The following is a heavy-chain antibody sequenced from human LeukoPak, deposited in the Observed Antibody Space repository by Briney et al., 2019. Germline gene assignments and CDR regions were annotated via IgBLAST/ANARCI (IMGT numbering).Heavy chain of an antibody. V-gene: IGHV3-30*02. D-gene: IGHD3-22*01. Sequence: GGSLRLSCAASGFTFSSYGMRWVRQAPGKGLEWVAFIRYDGSNKYYADSVKGRFTISRDNSKNTLYLQMNSLRAEDTAVYYCAKEMTWYYYDSSGYYFDYWGQGTLVTVSS. CDR1: GFTFSSYG. CDR2: IRYDGSNK. CDR3: AKEMTWYYYDSSGYYFDY. J-gene: IGHJ4*02.